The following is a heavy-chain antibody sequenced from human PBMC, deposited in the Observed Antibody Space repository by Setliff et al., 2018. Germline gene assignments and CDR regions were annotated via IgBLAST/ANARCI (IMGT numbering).Heavy chain of an antibody. V-gene: IGHV3-23*03. CDR3: AKDRSRDYDDSSGYDH. D-gene: IGHD3-22*01. Sequence: PGGSLRLSCETSGFNFRAYSLSWVRQAPGKGLEWVSGIVQDSSPLYADSVKGRFTISRDNSKNTLFLQMNSLRAEDTALYYCAKDRSRDYDDSSGYDHWGQGTLVTVSS. CDR2: IVQDSSP. J-gene: IGHJ4*02. CDR1: GFNFRAYS.